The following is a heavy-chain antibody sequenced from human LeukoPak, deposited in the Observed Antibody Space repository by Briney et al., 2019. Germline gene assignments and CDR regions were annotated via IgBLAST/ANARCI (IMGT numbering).Heavy chain of an antibody. CDR1: GGSISSNNYY. CDR2: IYYSGST. CDR3: AREKGYSYGWGYYYYMDV. D-gene: IGHD5-18*01. V-gene: IGHV4-39*07. J-gene: IGHJ6*03. Sequence: SETLSLTCTVSGGSISSNNYYWGWIRQPPGKGLEWIGSIYYSGSTYYNPSLKSRVTISVDTSKNQFSLKLSSVTAADTAVYYCAREKGYSYGWGYYYYMDVWGKGTTVTVSS.